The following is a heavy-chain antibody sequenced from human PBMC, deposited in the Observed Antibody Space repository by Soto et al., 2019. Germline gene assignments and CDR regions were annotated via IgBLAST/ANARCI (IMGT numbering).Heavy chain of an antibody. CDR1: AYTFTSYG. CDR3: ARGPPSYYDSSGYYKYFDY. CDR2: INAGNGNT. J-gene: IGHJ4*02. Sequence: GASVKVSCKASAYTFTSYGITWVRQAPGQRLEWMGWINAGNGNTKYSQKFQGRVTITRDTSASTAYMELRSLRSDDTAVYYCARGPPSYYDSSGYYKYFDYWGQGTLVTVSS. D-gene: IGHD3-22*01. V-gene: IGHV1-3*01.